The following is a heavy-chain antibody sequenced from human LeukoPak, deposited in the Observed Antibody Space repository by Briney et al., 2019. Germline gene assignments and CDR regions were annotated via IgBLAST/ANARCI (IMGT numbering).Heavy chain of an antibody. J-gene: IGHJ4*02. CDR2: IIPIFGTA. D-gene: IGHD2-2*01. V-gene: IGHV1-69*13. CDR3: ARALTRYCSSTSCYLGYFDY. Sequence: ASVKVSCKASGYTFTSYGISWVRQAPGQGLEWMGGIIPIFGTANYAQKFQGRVTITADESTSTAYMELSSLRSEDTAVYYCARALTRYCSSTSCYLGYFDYWGQGTLVTVSS. CDR1: GYTFTSYG.